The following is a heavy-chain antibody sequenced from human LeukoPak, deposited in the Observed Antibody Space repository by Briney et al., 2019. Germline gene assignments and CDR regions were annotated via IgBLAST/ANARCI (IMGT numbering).Heavy chain of an antibody. CDR2: IITSGST. CDR1: GGSIFSYY. Sequence: SETLSLTCSVSGGSIFSYYWNWIRHPARKGLEWIVRIITSGSTHYNPSLTSRVTMSVDMSKNQFSLKLSSVTAADTAVYYCAGTVYGDYSSFDFWGQGSLVTVSS. D-gene: IGHD4-17*01. J-gene: IGHJ4*02. V-gene: IGHV4-4*07. CDR3: AGTVYGDYSSFDF.